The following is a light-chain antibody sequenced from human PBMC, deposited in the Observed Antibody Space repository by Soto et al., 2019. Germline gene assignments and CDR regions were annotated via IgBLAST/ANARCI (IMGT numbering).Light chain of an antibody. CDR2: DVS. V-gene: IGLV2-11*01. J-gene: IGLJ1*01. Sequence: QSALTQPRSVSGSPGQSVTICCTGTSSDVGGYNYVSWYQQHPGKAPKLMIYDVSKRPSGVPDRFSGSKSGNTASLTISGLQAEDEADYYCCSYAGSLSVFGNGTKLTVL. CDR1: SSDVGGYNY. CDR3: CSYAGSLSV.